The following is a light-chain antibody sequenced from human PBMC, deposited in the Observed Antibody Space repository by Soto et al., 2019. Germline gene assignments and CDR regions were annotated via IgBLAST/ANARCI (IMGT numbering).Light chain of an antibody. CDR3: QQYDNLLIT. CDR2: DAS. Sequence: DIQMTQSPSSLSASVGDRVTITCQASQDISNYLNWYQQKPGKAPKLLIYDASNLETGVPSRFSGRGSGTDFTFTISSLQPEDIATYYCQQYDNLLITFGQGTRLEIK. J-gene: IGKJ5*01. V-gene: IGKV1-33*01. CDR1: QDISNY.